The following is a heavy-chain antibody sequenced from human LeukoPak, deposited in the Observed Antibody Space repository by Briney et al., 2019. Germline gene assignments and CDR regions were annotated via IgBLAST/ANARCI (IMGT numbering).Heavy chain of an antibody. CDR1: GFTFSSYS. CDR3: ARDLLGGSHWYAFDT. Sequence: GGSLRLSCAASGFTFSSYSMNWVRQAPGKGLEWVSSISSSSSYIYYADSVKGRFTISRDNAKNSLYLQMNSLRAEDTAVYYCARDLLGGSHWYAFDTWGQGTMVTVSS. J-gene: IGHJ3*02. CDR2: ISSSSSYI. V-gene: IGHV3-21*01. D-gene: IGHD1-26*01.